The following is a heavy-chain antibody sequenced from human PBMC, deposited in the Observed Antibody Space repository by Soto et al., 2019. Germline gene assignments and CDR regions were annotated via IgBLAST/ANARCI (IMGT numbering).Heavy chain of an antibody. J-gene: IGHJ4*02. CDR2: INPSGGST. V-gene: IGHV1-46*01. CDR1: GYTFTSYY. Sequence: GASVKVSCKASGYTFTSYYMHWVRQAPGQGLEWMGIINPSGGSTSYAQKFQGRVTMTTDTSTSTAYMELRSLRSDDTAVYYCARVFWTYYYDSSGYYYFDYWGQGTLVTVSS. CDR3: ARVFWTYYYDSSGYYYFDY. D-gene: IGHD3-22*01.